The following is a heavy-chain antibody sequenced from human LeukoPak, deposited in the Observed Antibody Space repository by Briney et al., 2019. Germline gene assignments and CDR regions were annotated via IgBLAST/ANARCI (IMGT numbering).Heavy chain of an antibody. J-gene: IGHJ6*03. D-gene: IGHD3-10*01. Sequence: GGSLRLSCAASGFTFSSYWMHWVRQAPGKGLVWVSRINSDGSSTSYADSVKGRFTISRDNAKNTLYPQMNSLRAEDTAVYYCARENGSGSSQTYYYYYYMDVWGKGTTVTVSS. CDR1: GFTFSSYW. CDR3: ARENGSGSSQTYYYYYYMDV. CDR2: INSDGSST. V-gene: IGHV3-74*01.